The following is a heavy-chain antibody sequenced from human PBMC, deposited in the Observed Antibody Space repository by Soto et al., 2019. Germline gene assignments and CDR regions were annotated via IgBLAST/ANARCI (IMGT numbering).Heavy chain of an antibody. J-gene: IGHJ3*02. Sequence: PSETLSLTCTVSGGSISSGGCYWSWIRQHPGKGLERIGYIYYSGSTYYNPSLKSRVTISVDTSKNQFSLKLSSVTAADTAVYYCASSSTDLDAFDIWGQGTMVTVSS. CDR1: GGSISSGGCY. V-gene: IGHV4-31*03. CDR3: ASSSTDLDAFDI. CDR2: IYYSGST.